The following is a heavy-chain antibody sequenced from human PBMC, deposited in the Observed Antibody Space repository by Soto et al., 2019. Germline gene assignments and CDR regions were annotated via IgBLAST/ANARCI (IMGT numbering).Heavy chain of an antibody. J-gene: IGHJ4*02. CDR2: ISSSSSYI. D-gene: IGHD3-22*01. V-gene: IGHV3-21*01. CDR1: GFTFSSYS. CDR3: ARSLSPYDYDSSGYATDY. Sequence: EVQLVESGGGLVKPGGSLRLSCAASGFTFSSYSMNWVRQAPGKGLEWVSSISSSSSYIYYADSVKGRFTISRDNPKNSLYLQMNSLRAEDTAVYYCARSLSPYDYDSSGYATDYWGQGTLVTVSS.